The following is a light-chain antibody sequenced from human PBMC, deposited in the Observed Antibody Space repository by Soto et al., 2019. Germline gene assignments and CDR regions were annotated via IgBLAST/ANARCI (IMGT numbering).Light chain of an antibody. CDR1: QSVSSN. CDR2: GAS. J-gene: IGKJ4*01. Sequence: EIVLTPSPATLSVPPGERATLPCRAIQSVSSNLAWYQQKPDQAPRLLIYGASTRATGIPARFSSSGSGTEFTLTISILQSEYFAVYYCQQYGVSTTFGVGTKVDIK. V-gene: IGKV3-15*01. CDR3: QQYGVSTT.